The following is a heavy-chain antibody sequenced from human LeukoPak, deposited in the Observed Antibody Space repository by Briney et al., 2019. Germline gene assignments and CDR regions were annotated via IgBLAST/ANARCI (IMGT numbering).Heavy chain of an antibody. Sequence: GGSLRLSCAVSGFNVRSNYMTWVRQAPGKGLEWVSVLHSGGDTYYADSVRGRFTISRDNSENMLYLQMNSLRAEDTAVYYCARSSRATGDAFDIWGQGTMVTVSS. D-gene: IGHD1-26*01. V-gene: IGHV3-53*05. CDR3: ARSSRATGDAFDI. CDR2: LHSGGDT. CDR1: GFNVRSNY. J-gene: IGHJ3*02.